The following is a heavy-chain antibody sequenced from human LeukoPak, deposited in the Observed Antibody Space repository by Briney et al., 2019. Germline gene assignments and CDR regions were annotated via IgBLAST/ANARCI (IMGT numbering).Heavy chain of an antibody. CDR2: IYSGGST. J-gene: IGHJ5*02. Sequence: PGGSLRLSCASSGFTVSSNYMSWVRQAPGKGLEWVSIIYSGGSTYYADSVRDRFTISRDNAKNSLYLQMNSLRAEDTAVYYCARIGGFYPRNWFDPWGQGTLVTVSS. D-gene: IGHD3-16*01. CDR3: ARIGGFYPRNWFDP. CDR1: GFTVSSNY. V-gene: IGHV3-66*01.